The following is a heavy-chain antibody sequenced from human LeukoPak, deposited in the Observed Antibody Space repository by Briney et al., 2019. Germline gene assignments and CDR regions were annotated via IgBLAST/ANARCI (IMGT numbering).Heavy chain of an antibody. Sequence: GGSLRLSCEASGFTVTSNDMSWVRQAPGKGLEWVSVIYIGGGIDYADSVRGRFTISRDNSKNTLYLQMNSLRAEDTAVYYCARGPRGFDPWGQGTLVTVSS. V-gene: IGHV3-53*01. CDR3: ARGPRGFDP. CDR2: IYIGGGI. CDR1: GFTVTSND. J-gene: IGHJ5*02.